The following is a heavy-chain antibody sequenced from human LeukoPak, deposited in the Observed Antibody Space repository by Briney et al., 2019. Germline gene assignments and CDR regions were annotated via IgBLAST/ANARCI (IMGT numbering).Heavy chain of an antibody. CDR2: IYYSGST. V-gene: IGHV4-59*12. CDR3: ARAGRSSRNYYYYYYMDV. D-gene: IGHD6-13*01. Sequence: SETLSLTCTVSGGSITNYYWSWIRQPPGKGLEWIGYIYYSGSTNYNPSLKSRVTMSVDTSKNQFSLKLSSVTAADTAVYYCARAGRSSRNYYYYYYMDVWGKGTTVTISS. CDR1: GGSITNYY. J-gene: IGHJ6*03.